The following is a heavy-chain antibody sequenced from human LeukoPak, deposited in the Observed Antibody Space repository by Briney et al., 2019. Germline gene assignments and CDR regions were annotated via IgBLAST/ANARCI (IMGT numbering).Heavy chain of an antibody. Sequence: SETLSLTCTVSGGSISSYYWSWIRQPPGKGLEWIGYIYYSGSTYYNPSLKSRVTISVDRSKNQFSLKLSSVTAADTAVYYCARVRKDEVRGRNAFDIWGQGTMVTVSS. CDR2: IYYSGST. CDR3: ARVRKDEVRGRNAFDI. D-gene: IGHD3-10*01. CDR1: GGSISSYY. J-gene: IGHJ3*02. V-gene: IGHV4-59*12.